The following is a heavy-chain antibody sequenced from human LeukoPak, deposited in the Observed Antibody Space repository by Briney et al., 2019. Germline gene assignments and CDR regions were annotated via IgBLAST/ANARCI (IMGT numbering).Heavy chain of an antibody. Sequence: GGSLRLSCAASGFTFSGSAMHWVRQASGKGLESVGRIRSKANSYAAAYAASVKGRFTISRYDSKNTAYLQMNSLKTEDTAVYYCTTTVTMVNWGQGTLVTVSS. CDR3: TTTVTMVN. D-gene: IGHD4-17*01. CDR1: GFTFSGSA. V-gene: IGHV3-73*01. CDR2: IRSKANSYAA. J-gene: IGHJ4*02.